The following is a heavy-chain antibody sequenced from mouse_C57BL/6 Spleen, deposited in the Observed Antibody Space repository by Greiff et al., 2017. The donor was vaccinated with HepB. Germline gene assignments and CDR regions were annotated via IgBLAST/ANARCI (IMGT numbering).Heavy chain of an antibody. Sequence: VQLQQSGAELVMPGASVKLSCKASGYTFTSYWMHWVKQRPGQGLEWIGEIDPSDSYTNYNQKFKGKSTLTVDKSSSTAYMQLSSLTSEDSAVYYCARKGYYGSRGDYFDYWGQSPTLTVSS. CDR2: IDPSDSYT. CDR3: ARKGYYGSRGDYFDY. D-gene: IGHD1-1*01. CDR1: GYTFTSYW. J-gene: IGHJ2*01. V-gene: IGHV1-69*01.